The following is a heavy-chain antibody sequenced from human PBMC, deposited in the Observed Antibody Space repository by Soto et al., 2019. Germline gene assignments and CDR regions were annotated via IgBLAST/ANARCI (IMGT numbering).Heavy chain of an antibody. Sequence: QVQLVESGGGVVQPGRSLRLSCAASGFTFSSYGMHWVRQAPGKGLEWVAVISYDGSNKYYADSVKGRFTISRDNSKNTLYLQMNSLRADDTAVYYCAKDGGGIAVAGTVEDYFDYWGQGTLVTVSS. V-gene: IGHV3-30*18. CDR1: GFTFSSYG. CDR2: ISYDGSNK. CDR3: AKDGGGIAVAGTVEDYFDY. D-gene: IGHD6-19*01. J-gene: IGHJ4*02.